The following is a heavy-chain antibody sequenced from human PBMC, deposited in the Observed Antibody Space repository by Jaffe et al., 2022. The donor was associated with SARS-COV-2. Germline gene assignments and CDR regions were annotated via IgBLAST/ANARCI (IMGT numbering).Heavy chain of an antibody. CDR2: INTDGSTT. V-gene: IGHV3-74*01. CDR1: GFTFSSYW. J-gene: IGHJ5*02. Sequence: EVQLVESGGGLVQPGGSLRLSCAVSGFTFSSYWMHWVRQAPGKGLVWVSHINTDGSTTTYADSVKGRFTISRDNAKNTLYLQMNSLRAEDTGVYHCVRPRGDGLNRFDHWGQGTLATVSS. CDR3: VRPRGDGLNRFDH. D-gene: IGHD3-10*01.